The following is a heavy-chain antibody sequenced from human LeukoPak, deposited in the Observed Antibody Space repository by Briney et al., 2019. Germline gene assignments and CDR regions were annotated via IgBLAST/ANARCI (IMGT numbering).Heavy chain of an antibody. Sequence: GGSLRLSCAASGFTFSSYAMSCVRHAPGKGLEWVSGISGNGVHIYHADSVKGRFTISRDNSKNTLYLRVNSLRAEETAVYYCAKGFYHYFGSGSYILEYWGQGTQVTVSS. CDR1: GFTFSSYA. J-gene: IGHJ4*02. CDR2: ISGNGVHI. V-gene: IGHV3-23*01. CDR3: AKGFYHYFGSGSYILEY. D-gene: IGHD3-10*01.